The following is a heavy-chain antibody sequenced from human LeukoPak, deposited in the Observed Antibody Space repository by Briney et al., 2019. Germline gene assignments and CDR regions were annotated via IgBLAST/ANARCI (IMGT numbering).Heavy chain of an antibody. D-gene: IGHD6-13*01. V-gene: IGHV3-23*01. CDR1: GFTFSSYS. CDR2: ISGSGGST. Sequence: PGGSLRLSCAASGFTFSSYSMNWVRQAPGKGLEWVSAISGSGGSTYYADSVKGRFTISRDNSKNTLYLQMNSLRAEDTAVYYCAKGPGIAAATHFDYWGQGTLVTVSS. CDR3: AKGPGIAAATHFDY. J-gene: IGHJ4*02.